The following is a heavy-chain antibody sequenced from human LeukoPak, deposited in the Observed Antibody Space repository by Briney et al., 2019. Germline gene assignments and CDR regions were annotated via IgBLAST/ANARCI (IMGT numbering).Heavy chain of an antibody. J-gene: IGHJ4*02. V-gene: IGHV1-2*02. CDR2: INPNSGGT. CDR3: ARGRHYYDSSGYYYGPLIDY. Sequence: EASVKVSCKASGYTFTGYYMHWVRQAPGQGLEWMGWINPNSGGTNYAQKFQGRVTMTRDTSISTAYMELSRLRSDDTAVYYCARGRHYYDSSGYYYGPLIDYWGQGTLVTVSS. CDR1: GYTFTGYY. D-gene: IGHD3-22*01.